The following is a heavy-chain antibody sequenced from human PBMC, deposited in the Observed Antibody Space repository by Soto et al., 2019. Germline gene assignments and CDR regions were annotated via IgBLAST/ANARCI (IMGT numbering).Heavy chain of an antibody. CDR1: GFTFSSYW. CDR2: IKQDGSEN. CDR3: ARVGAVRYFDWLDPLYYFDY. J-gene: IGHJ4*02. V-gene: IGHV3-7*04. Sequence: GGSLRLSCAASGFTFSSYWMSWVRQAPGKGLEWVANIKQDGSENYYVYSVKGRFTISRDNAKNSLYLQMNSLRAEDTAVYYCARVGAVRYFDWLDPLYYFDYWGQGTLVTVSS. D-gene: IGHD3-9*01.